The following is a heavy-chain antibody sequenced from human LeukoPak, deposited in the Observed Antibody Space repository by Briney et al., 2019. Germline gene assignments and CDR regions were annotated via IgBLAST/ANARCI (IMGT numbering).Heavy chain of an antibody. J-gene: IGHJ4*02. CDR2: INHSGST. D-gene: IGHD5-24*01. CDR3: ARGGRRGMATIRYFDY. Sequence: SETLSLTCTVSVGSISSYYWSWIRQPPGKGLEWIGEINHSGSTNYNPSLESRVTISVDTSKNQFSLKLSSVTAADTAVYYCARGGRRGMATIRYFDYWGQGTLVTVSS. CDR1: VGSISSYY. V-gene: IGHV4-34*01.